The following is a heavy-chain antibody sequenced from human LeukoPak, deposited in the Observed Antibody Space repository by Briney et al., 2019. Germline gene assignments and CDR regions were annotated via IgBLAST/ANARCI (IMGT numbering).Heavy chain of an antibody. CDR1: GFTFSSYA. Sequence: GRSLRLSCAASGFTFSSYAMSWVRQAPGKGLEWVSAISGSGGSTYYADSVKGRFTISRDNSKNTLYLQMNSLRAEDTAVYYCASEPTMIVVVITTAGYWGQGTLVTVSS. CDR3: ASEPTMIVVVITTAGY. V-gene: IGHV3-23*01. J-gene: IGHJ4*02. CDR2: ISGSGGST. D-gene: IGHD3-22*01.